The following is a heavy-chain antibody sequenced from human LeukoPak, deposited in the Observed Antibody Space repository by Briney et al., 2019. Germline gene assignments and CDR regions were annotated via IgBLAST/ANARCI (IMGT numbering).Heavy chain of an antibody. D-gene: IGHD3-10*01. J-gene: IGHJ5*02. CDR3: ARLAGVRGYNWFDP. CDR1: GYSISSGYY. V-gene: IGHV4-38-2*02. CDR2: IYHSGST. Sequence: SETLSLTCTVSGYSISSGYYWGWIRQPPGKGLEWIGSIYHSGSTYYNPSLKSRVTISVDTSKNQFSLKLSSVTAADTAVYYCARLAGVRGYNWFDPWGQGTLVTVSS.